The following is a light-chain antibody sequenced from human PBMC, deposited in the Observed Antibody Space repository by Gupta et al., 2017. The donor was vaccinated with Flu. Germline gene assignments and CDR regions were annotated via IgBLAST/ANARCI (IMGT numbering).Light chain of an antibody. CDR3: QHDNNWPNI. Sequence: EIEMTQSPATLSLSPGDRATLSCRASQSVGSALAWYQQKPGQPPRVLIYGASTGASAVPARFSGGGSGTQFTLTISSLQSEDFAVYYCQHDNNWPNIFGQGT. J-gene: IGKJ2*01. CDR2: GAS. V-gene: IGKV3-15*01. CDR1: QSVGSA.